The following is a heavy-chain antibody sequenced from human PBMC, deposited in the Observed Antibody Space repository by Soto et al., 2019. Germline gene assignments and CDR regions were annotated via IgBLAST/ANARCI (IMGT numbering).Heavy chain of an antibody. CDR2: IYHSGSA. Sequence: SETLSLTCAVSGDSISSGGYSWSWIRQPPGKGLEWIGYIYHSGSASYNPSLKSRVTISVDGSKNHSSLQLTSVTAADTAVYYCARGRLLPAVNFDYWGQGALVTVSS. J-gene: IGHJ4*02. CDR3: ARGRLLPAVNFDY. V-gene: IGHV4-30-2*01. CDR1: GDSISSGGYS. D-gene: IGHD2-2*01.